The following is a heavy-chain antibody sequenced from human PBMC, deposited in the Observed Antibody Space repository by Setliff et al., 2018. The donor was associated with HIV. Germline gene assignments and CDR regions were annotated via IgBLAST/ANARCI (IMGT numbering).Heavy chain of an antibody. V-gene: IGHV1-69*10. CDR3: ARSARDYDYLWGSDAFDI. CDR1: GGTFSSKA. CDR2: IIPIVDIS. J-gene: IGHJ3*02. Sequence: SVKVSCKASGGTFSSKAISWVRQAPGQGLEWMGGIIPIVDISHFAQKFQGRVTITADKSTNTAYMELSSLAYGDTAMYYCARSARDYDYLWGSDAFDIWGQGAMVTVSS. D-gene: IGHD3-16*01.